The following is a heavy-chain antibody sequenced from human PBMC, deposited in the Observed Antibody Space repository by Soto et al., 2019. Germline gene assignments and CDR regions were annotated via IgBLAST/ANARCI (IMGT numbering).Heavy chain of an antibody. CDR2: ISSSSSYI. CDR1: GFTFSSYS. Sequence: EVQLVESGGGLVKPGGSLRLSCAASGFTFSSYSMNWVRQAPGKGLEWVSSISSSSSYIYYADSVKGRFTISRDNAKNSLYLQMNSLRAEDTAVYYCARSASSGHYSEQSQIDYWGQGTLVTVSS. CDR3: ARSASSGHYSEQSQIDY. V-gene: IGHV3-21*01. D-gene: IGHD3-22*01. J-gene: IGHJ4*02.